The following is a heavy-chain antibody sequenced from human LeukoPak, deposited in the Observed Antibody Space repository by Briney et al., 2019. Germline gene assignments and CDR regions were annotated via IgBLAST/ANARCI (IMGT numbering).Heavy chain of an antibody. CDR2: IYTSGST. CDR3: ARVSGVDYYYYMDV. D-gene: IGHD3-10*01. CDR1: GGSISSGSYY. J-gene: IGHJ6*03. V-gene: IGHV4-61*02. Sequence: PSQTLSLTCTVSGGSISSGSYYWSWIRQPAGKGLEWIGRIYTSGSTNYNPSLKSRVTISVDTSKNQFSLKLSSVTAADTAVYYCARVSGVDYYYYMDVWGKGTTVTVS.